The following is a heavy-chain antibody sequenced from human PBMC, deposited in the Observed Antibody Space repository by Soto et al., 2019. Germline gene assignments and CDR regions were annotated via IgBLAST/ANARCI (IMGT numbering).Heavy chain of an antibody. CDR2: IIPIFGTA. V-gene: IGHV1-69*13. CDR3: ARDLGGGSSDAFDI. J-gene: IGHJ3*02. CDR1: GGTFSSYA. D-gene: IGHD6-6*01. Sequence: ASVKVSCKASGGTFSSYAISWVRQAPGQGLEWMGGIIPIFGTANYAQKFQGRVTITADESTSTAYMELSSLRSEDTAVYYCARDLGGGSSDAFDIWGQGTMVTVSS.